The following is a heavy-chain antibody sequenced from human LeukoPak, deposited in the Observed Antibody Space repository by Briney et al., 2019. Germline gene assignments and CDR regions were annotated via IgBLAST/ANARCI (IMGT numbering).Heavy chain of an antibody. CDR2: ISSNGGST. Sequence: PGGSLRLSCAASGFTFSSYEMNWVRQAPGKGLEYVSVISSNGGSTYYADSVKGRFTISRDNSKNTLYLQMNSLKAEDTAVYYCATTRGEQGYDYWGQGTLVTVSS. V-gene: IGHV3-64*02. D-gene: IGHD1/OR15-1a*01. CDR1: GFTFSSYE. CDR3: ATTRGEQGYDY. J-gene: IGHJ4*02.